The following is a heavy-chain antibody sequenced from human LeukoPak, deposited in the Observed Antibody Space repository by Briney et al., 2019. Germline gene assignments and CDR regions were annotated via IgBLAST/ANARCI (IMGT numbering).Heavy chain of an antibody. J-gene: IGHJ5*02. D-gene: IGHD3-9*01. V-gene: IGHV4-61*02. CDR1: GGSISSGSYY. CDR3: ASNDILTGYENWFDP. Sequence: SETLSLTCTVSGGSISSGSYYWSWIRQPAGKGLEWIGRIYTSGSTNYNPSLKSRVTISVDTSKNQFSLKLSSVTAADTAVYYCASNDILTGYENWFDPWGQGTLVTVSS. CDR2: IYTSGST.